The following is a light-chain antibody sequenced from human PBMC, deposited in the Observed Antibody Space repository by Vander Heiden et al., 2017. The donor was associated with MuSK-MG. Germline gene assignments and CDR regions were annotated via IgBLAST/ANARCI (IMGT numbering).Light chain of an antibody. V-gene: IGLV2-14*01. CDR3: SSYTTSSTRV. CDR2: EVS. Sequence: QSALTQPASVSGSPGPSITISCTGTSSDVGSYNYVSWYQQHPGKAPKLMVYEVSNRPSGVSNRFSGSKSGNSASLTISGLQAEDEADYYCSSYTTSSTRVFGGGTKLTVL. CDR1: SSDVGSYNY. J-gene: IGLJ3*02.